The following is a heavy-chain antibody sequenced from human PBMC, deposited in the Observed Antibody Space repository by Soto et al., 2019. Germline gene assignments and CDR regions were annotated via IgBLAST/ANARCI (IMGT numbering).Heavy chain of an antibody. J-gene: IGHJ6*02. CDR1: GYTVTGYY. CDR2: INPNSGGT. CDR3: ARAYDFWSCIYGMDV. Sequence: ASVKVSCKASGYTVTGYYMHWVRQAPGQGLEWMGWINPNSGGTNYAQKFQGRVTMTRDTSISTAYMELSRLRSDDTAVYYCARAYDFWSCIYGMDVWGQGTTVTVSS. V-gene: IGHV1-2*02. D-gene: IGHD3-3*01.